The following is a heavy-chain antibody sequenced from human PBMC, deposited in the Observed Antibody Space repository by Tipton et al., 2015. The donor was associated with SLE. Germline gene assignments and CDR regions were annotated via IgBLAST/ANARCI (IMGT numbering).Heavy chain of an antibody. J-gene: IGHJ4*02. CDR3: ARAVTYYSGSGTYYIDY. V-gene: IGHV4-30-4*08. D-gene: IGHD3-10*01. CDR2: IYYSGST. Sequence: TLSLTCTVSGGSISSGDYYWSWIRQPPGKGLEWIGYIYYSGSTYYNPSLKSRVIISIDTSKNQFSLKLSSAAAADTAVYYCARAVTYYSGSGTYYIDYWGQGTLVTVSS. CDR1: GGSISSGDYY.